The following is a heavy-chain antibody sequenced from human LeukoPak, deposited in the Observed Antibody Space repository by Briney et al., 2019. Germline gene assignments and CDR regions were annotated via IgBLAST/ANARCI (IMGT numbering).Heavy chain of an antibody. CDR2: FYHSGST. J-gene: IGHJ6*03. CDR1: GYSISSGYY. Sequence: TPSETLSLTCAVSGYSISSGYYWGWIRQPPGKGLEWIGSFYHSGSTYYNPSLKSRVSISLDTSKNQFSLKLSSVTAADTAVYYCASVFSYGSGSYFDYYYYMDVWGKGTTVTVSS. CDR3: ASVFSYGSGSYFDYYYYMDV. D-gene: IGHD3-10*01. V-gene: IGHV4-38-2*01.